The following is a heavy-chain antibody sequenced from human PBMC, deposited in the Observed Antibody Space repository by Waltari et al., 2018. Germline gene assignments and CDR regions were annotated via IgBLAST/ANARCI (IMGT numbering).Heavy chain of an antibody. J-gene: IGHJ3*02. D-gene: IGHD2-21*01. Sequence: QVQLVESGGGVVQPGRSLRLSCAASGFTFSSSAMHWVRQAPGQGLEWVAVISYDGSNKYYADSVKGRFTISRDNSKNTLYLQMNSLRAEDTAVYYCARQAYCGGDCYKDAFDIWGQGTMVTVSS. CDR1: GFTFSSSA. CDR2: ISYDGSNK. V-gene: IGHV3-30*01. CDR3: ARQAYCGGDCYKDAFDI.